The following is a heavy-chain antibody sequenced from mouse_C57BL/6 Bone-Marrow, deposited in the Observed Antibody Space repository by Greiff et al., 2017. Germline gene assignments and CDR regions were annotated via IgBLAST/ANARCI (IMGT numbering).Heavy chain of an antibody. Sequence: EVKLMASGGGLVQPGGSLPLSCAASGFPFSDYGMHWVRQAPETGLEWVAYIRSGSSTIYYAVPVKGRFTISRDNAKNTLFLQRTSLRAEDTAMDYCARGDDNYEGAWLAYWGQGTLVTVSA. V-gene: IGHV5-17*01. D-gene: IGHD2-12*01. J-gene: IGHJ3*01. CDR1: GFPFSDYG. CDR2: IRSGSSTI. CDR3: ARGDDNYEGAWLAY.